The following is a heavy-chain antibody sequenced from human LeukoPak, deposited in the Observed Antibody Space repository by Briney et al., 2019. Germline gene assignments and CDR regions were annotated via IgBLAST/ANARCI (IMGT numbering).Heavy chain of an antibody. CDR1: GGSFSDYY. J-gene: IGHJ6*02. CDR3: ARTSRHYYGSGKNVTPWPAGLDV. D-gene: IGHD3-10*01. Sequence: SETLSLTCTVSGGSFSDYYWTWIRQPPGKGLEWIGYSGSSKYNPSLKSRVTISVDTTKRHFSLTLSSVNAADTAVYYCARTSRHYYGSGKNVTPWPAGLDVWGQGTTVTVS. CDR2: SGSS. V-gene: IGHV4-59*01.